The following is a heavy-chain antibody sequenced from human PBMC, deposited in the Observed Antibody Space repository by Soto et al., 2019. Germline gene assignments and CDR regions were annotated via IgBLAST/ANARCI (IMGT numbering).Heavy chain of an antibody. V-gene: IGHV3-33*01. CDR2: IWHDGSQT. Sequence: QVQLLESGGGVVQPETSLILSCAASESQFTFKNYCIHWVRQAPGKGLEWVAGIWHDGSQTYYADSVRGRFTISRVNSKRPAYLQMNSLRAADTVVYSCDGRDDPLHIWGQGTMVTVSS. J-gene: IGHJ3*02. CDR3: DGRDDPLHI. CDR1: ESQFTFKNYC.